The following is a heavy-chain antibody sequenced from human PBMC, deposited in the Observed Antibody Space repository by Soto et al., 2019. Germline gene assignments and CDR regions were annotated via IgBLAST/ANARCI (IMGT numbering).Heavy chain of an antibody. CDR3: AKDTVGGYSFWSGYCRDGLDV. V-gene: IGHV3-23*01. Sequence: EVKLLESGGGLAQPGGSLKLSCVASGFTFDSYAISWVRQAPGERLQWIAAISGSADGTDYAHSGRGRFTISRDNAKKTMHLEMDSLRVEDTAVYFCAKDTVGGYSFWSGYCRDGLDVWGQGTLVSVS. CDR2: ISGSADGT. CDR1: GFTFDSYA. D-gene: IGHD3-3*01. J-gene: IGHJ3*01.